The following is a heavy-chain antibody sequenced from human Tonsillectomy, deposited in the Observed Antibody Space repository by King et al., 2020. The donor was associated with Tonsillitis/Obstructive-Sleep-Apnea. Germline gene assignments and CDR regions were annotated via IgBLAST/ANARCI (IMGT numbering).Heavy chain of an antibody. CDR3: AASEAFDY. CDR1: GFSFADFI. J-gene: IGHJ4*02. V-gene: IGHV3-43*01. CDR2: ISCDGGGT. Sequence: VQLVESGGAVVQPGGSLRLSCAASGFSFADFIMHWVRQAQGKGLEWVALISCDGGGTYYADSVKGRFTISRDNNRNSLYLQMSGLTTEDYALYYCAASEAFDYWGQGTLVTVSS.